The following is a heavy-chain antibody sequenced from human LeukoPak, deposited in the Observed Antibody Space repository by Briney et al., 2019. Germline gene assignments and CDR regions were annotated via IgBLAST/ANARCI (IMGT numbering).Heavy chain of an antibody. J-gene: IGHJ4*02. CDR2: ISSSSSTI. CDR1: GFTFSSYS. D-gene: IGHD6-13*01. V-gene: IGHV3-48*02. CDR3: AREYSSSWYEGTFDY. Sequence: PGGSLRLSCAASGFTFSSYSMNWVRQAPGKGLEWVSYISSSSSTIYYADSVKGRFTISSDNAKNSLYLQMNSLRDEDTAVYYCAREYSSSWYEGTFDYWGQGTLVTVSS.